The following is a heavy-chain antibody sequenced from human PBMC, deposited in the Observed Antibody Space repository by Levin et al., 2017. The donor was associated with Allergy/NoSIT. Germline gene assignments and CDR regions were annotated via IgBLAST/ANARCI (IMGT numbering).Heavy chain of an antibody. CDR3: ARHVATSGYYYYGMDV. V-gene: IGHV1-69*01. CDR1: GGTFSSYA. CDR2: IIPIFGTA. Sequence: KISCKASGGTFSSYAISWVRQAPGQGLEWMGGIIPIFGTANYAQKFQGRVTITADESTSTAYMELSSLRSEDTAVYYCARHVATSGYYYYGMDVWGQGTTVTVSS. D-gene: IGHD5-24*01. J-gene: IGHJ6*02.